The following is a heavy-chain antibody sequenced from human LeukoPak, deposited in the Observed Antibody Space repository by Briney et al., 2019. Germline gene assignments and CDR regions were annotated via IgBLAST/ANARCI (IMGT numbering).Heavy chain of an antibody. D-gene: IGHD3-10*01. Sequence: ASVKVSCKASGYTFTGYYMHWVRQAPGQGLEWMGWINPNSGGTNYAQKFQGRVTMTRDTSISTAYMELSRLRSDGTAVYYCARDPGYYGSERFDPWGQGTLVTVSS. V-gene: IGHV1-2*02. CDR2: INPNSGGT. J-gene: IGHJ5*02. CDR1: GYTFTGYY. CDR3: ARDPGYYGSERFDP.